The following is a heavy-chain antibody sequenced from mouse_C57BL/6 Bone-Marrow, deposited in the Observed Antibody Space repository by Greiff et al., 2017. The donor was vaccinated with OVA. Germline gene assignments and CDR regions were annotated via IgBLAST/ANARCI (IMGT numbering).Heavy chain of an antibody. CDR3: ARGFITTVVATDWYFDV. Sequence: VQLQQSGAELARPGASVKLSCKASGYTFTSYGISWVKQRTGQGLEWIGEIYPRSGNTYYNEKFKGKATLTADKSSSTAYMELRSLTSEDSAVYFCARGFITTVVATDWYFDVWGTGTTVTVSS. V-gene: IGHV1-81*01. J-gene: IGHJ1*03. D-gene: IGHD1-1*01. CDR2: IYPRSGNT. CDR1: GYTFTSYG.